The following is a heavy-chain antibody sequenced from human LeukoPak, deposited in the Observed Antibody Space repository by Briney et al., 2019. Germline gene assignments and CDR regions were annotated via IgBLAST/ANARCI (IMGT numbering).Heavy chain of an antibody. CDR3: ARDESSYSSSWDFDY. Sequence: ASVKVSCKASGYTFTSYGISWVRQAPGQGLEWMGWISAYNGNTNYAQKLRGRVTMATDTSTSTAYMELRSLRSDDTAVYYCARDESSYSSSWDFDYWGQGTLVTVSS. J-gene: IGHJ4*02. V-gene: IGHV1-18*01. D-gene: IGHD6-13*01. CDR1: GYTFTSYG. CDR2: ISAYNGNT.